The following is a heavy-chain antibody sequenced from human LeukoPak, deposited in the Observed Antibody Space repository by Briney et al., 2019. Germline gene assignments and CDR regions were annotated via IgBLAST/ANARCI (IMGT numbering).Heavy chain of an antibody. CDR2: ISYDGCNK. Sequence: GRSLRLSCAASGFLFSSYGMHWVRQAPGKGLEGVAVISYDGCNKYYADSVKGRFTISRDNSKNTLYLQMNSLRAEDTAVYYCATSGWYFVFYYWGQGTLVTVSS. CDR1: GFLFSSYG. V-gene: IGHV3-30*03. J-gene: IGHJ4*02. D-gene: IGHD6-19*01. CDR3: ATSGWYFVFYY.